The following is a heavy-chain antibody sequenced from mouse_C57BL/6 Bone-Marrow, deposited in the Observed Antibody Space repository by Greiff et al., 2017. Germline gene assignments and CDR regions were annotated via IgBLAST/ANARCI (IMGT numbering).Heavy chain of an antibody. Sequence: QVQLQQPGAELVMPGASVKLSCKASGYTFTSYWMHWVKQRPGQGLEWIGEIDPSDSYTNYNQKFKGKSTLPVDKSSSAAYVQLSSLTSEDSAVYYCARLYDGYYFYFDYWGQGTTLTVSS. CDR2: IDPSDSYT. J-gene: IGHJ2*01. V-gene: IGHV1-69*01. D-gene: IGHD2-3*01. CDR3: ARLYDGYYFYFDY. CDR1: GYTFTSYW.